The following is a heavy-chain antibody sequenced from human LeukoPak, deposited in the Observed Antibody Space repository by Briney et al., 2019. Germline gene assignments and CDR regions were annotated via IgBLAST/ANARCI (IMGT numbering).Heavy chain of an antibody. D-gene: IGHD3-22*01. V-gene: IGHV3-48*04. Sequence: GSLRLSCAASGFIFSSYSMNWVRQAPGKGLEWVSYISSRSSTMYDADSVKGRFTISRDNAKNSLYLQMNSLRAEDTAVYYCARVGLGDSSGGDFDYWGQGTLVTVSS. CDR2: ISSRSSTM. CDR3: ARVGLGDSSGGDFDY. J-gene: IGHJ4*02. CDR1: GFIFSSYS.